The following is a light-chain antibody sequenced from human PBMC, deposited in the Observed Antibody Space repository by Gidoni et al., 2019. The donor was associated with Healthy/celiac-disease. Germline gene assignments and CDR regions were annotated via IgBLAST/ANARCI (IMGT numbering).Light chain of an antibody. CDR3: QQYNNWPPMYT. CDR2: GAS. Sequence: EIVMTQSPATLSVSPGERATLSCRASQSVSRNLAWYQQKPGQAPRLLIYGASTRATGIPARFRGSGSGTEFTLTISSLQSEDVAVYYCQQYNNWPPMYTFGQGTKLEIK. CDR1: QSVSRN. J-gene: IGKJ2*01. V-gene: IGKV3-15*01.